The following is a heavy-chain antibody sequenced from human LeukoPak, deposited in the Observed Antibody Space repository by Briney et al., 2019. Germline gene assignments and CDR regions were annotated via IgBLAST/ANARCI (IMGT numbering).Heavy chain of an antibody. J-gene: IGHJ4*02. D-gene: IGHD6-13*01. V-gene: IGHV3-23*01. CDR2: ISGSGGST. CDR1: GFTFSSYA. CDR3: GNLFSRSWYDCFDY. Sequence: GGSLRLSCAASGFTFSSYAMSWVRQAPGKGLEWVSAISGSGGSTYYADSVKGRFTISRDNSKNTLYLQMNSLRAEDTAVYYCGNLFSRSWYDCFDYWGQGTLVTVSS.